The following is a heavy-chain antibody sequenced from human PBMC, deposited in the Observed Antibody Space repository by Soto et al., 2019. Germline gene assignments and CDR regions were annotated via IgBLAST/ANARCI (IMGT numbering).Heavy chain of an antibody. CDR3: AREPYLPMARNDF. CDR1: GGSISSADFF. CDR2: IYYSGTT. Sequence: PSETLSLTCTVSGGSISSADFFWTWLRQPPGKGLEWLGYIYYSGTTYYNPSLKGRHIISIDTSRNQFSLSLNSVTAADTAVYFCAREPYLPMARNDFWGQGAQVTVSS. D-gene: IGHD3-10*01. J-gene: IGHJ4*02. V-gene: IGHV4-30-4*01.